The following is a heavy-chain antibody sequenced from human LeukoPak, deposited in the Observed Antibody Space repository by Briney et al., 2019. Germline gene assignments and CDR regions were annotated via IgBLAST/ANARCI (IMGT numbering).Heavy chain of an antibody. Sequence: PGGSLRLSCAASGFNFSSSEMNWVRQAPGKGLEWVSSISGSGGGSTYYADSVKGRFTISRDNSKNTLYLQMNTLRAEDTAVYYCANDYRSGSFHDFWGQGTLVTVSS. V-gene: IGHV3-23*01. CDR2: ISGSGGGST. CDR3: ANDYRSGSFHDF. J-gene: IGHJ4*02. CDR1: GFNFSSSE. D-gene: IGHD3-10*01.